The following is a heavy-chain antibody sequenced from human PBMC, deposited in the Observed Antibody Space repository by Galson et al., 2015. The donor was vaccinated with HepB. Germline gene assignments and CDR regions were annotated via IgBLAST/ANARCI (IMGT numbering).Heavy chain of an antibody. CDR2: IYYTGST. CDR1: GGSIRSSSYY. Sequence: SETLSLTCTVSGGSIRSSSYYWGWIRQPPGKGLEWIGAIYYTGSTYYNPSLKSRVTISVDTSKNPFSLKLSSVTAADTAVYYCAKHWGDYFANYYRMDVWGLGTTVTVSS. V-gene: IGHV4-39*01. D-gene: IGHD4-17*01. CDR3: AKHWGDYFANYYRMDV. J-gene: IGHJ6*02.